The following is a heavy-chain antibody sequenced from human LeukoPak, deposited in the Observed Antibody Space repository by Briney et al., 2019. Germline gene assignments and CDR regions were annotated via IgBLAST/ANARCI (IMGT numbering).Heavy chain of an antibody. D-gene: IGHD4-23*01. CDR3: ASTGGNFRLYYYYYGMDV. Sequence: SETLSLTCAVYGGSFSGYYWSWIRQPPGKGLEWIGEINHSGSTNYNPSLKSRVTISVDTSKNQFSLKLSSVTAADTAVYYCASTGGNFRLYYYYYGMDVWGQGTTVTVSS. CDR2: INHSGST. J-gene: IGHJ6*02. CDR1: GGSFSGYY. V-gene: IGHV4-34*01.